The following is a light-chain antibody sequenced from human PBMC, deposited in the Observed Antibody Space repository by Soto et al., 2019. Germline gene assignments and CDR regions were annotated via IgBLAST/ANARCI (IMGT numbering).Light chain of an antibody. CDR3: QQYHNLPFT. Sequence: DIQMTQSPSSLSASVGDRVTITCQASQDISKYLNWYQQKLGKTPKFLIYDTSNLETGVPSRFSGSGSGTHFTFTISRLQPEDVATYYCQQYHNLPFTFGPGTKVDIK. CDR1: QDISKY. CDR2: DTS. J-gene: IGKJ3*01. V-gene: IGKV1-33*01.